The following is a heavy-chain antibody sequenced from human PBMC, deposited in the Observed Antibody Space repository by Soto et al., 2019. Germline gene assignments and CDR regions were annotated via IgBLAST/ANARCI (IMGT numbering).Heavy chain of an antibody. D-gene: IGHD1-26*01. CDR2: ISSGGSTI. CDR3: AGVRDFPQNSANYDDAFDI. CDR1: GFTFSDYY. Sequence: QVQLVESGGGLVKPGGSLRLSCAASGFTFSDYYMTWIRQAPGKGLEWVSYISSGGSTIYYADSVKGRFTISRDNAKNSLYLQMNTLRAEDTAVYYCAGVRDFPQNSANYDDAFDIWGQGTMVTVSS. J-gene: IGHJ3*02. V-gene: IGHV3-11*01.